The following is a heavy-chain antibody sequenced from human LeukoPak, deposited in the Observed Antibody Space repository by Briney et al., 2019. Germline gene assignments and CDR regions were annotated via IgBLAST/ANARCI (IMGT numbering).Heavy chain of an antibody. Sequence: ASVKVSCKASGGTFSSYSISWVRQAPGQGLEWMGGIIPIFGTANYAQKFQGRVTITADESTSTAYIELSSLRSEDTAVYYCATGGITMVRGVLDYWGQGTLVTVSS. CDR3: ATGGITMVRGVLDY. J-gene: IGHJ4*02. CDR1: GGTFSSYS. D-gene: IGHD3-10*01. CDR2: IIPIFGTA. V-gene: IGHV1-69*13.